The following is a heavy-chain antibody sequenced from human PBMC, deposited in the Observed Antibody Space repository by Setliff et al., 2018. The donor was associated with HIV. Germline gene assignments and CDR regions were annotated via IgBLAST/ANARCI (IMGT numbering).Heavy chain of an antibody. V-gene: IGHV3-21*01. CDR1: GGSISSSS. CDR3: ARLMYSSGPGSFDY. Sequence: ETLSLTCTVSGGSISSSSYYWGWIRQPPGKGLEWVSSISSSSSYIYYADSVKGRFTISRDNAKNSLYLQMNSLRAEDTAVYYCARLMYSSGPGSFDYWGQGTLVTVSS. J-gene: IGHJ4*02. CDR2: ISSSSSYI. D-gene: IGHD6-19*01.